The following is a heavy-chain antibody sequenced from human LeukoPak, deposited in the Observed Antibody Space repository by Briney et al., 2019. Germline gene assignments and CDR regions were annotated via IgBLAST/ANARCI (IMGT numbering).Heavy chain of an antibody. V-gene: IGHV3-74*01. D-gene: IGHD1-26*01. Sequence: GGSLRLSCAASGFTVSSNYMSWVRQAPGKGLEWVSRINDDETSTTYAESVKGRFTISRDNAKNTLFLQMNSLRAEDTAVYYCATTGSGSYYDYWGQGTLVTASS. J-gene: IGHJ4*02. CDR2: INDDETST. CDR3: ATTGSGSYYDY. CDR1: GFTVSSNY.